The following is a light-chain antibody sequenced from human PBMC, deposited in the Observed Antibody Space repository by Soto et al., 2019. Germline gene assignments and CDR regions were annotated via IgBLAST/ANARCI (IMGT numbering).Light chain of an antibody. J-gene: IGLJ3*02. CDR2: RNN. Sequence: QSVLTQPPSASGTPGQRLTISCSGSSSNIGSNYVSWYPQLPGTAPKLLIYRNNQRPSGVPDRFSGSKSGTSASLAISGLRSEDEADYYCAAWDDSLSGGVFGGGTKLTVL. V-gene: IGLV1-47*01. CDR1: SSNIGSNY. CDR3: AAWDDSLSGGV.